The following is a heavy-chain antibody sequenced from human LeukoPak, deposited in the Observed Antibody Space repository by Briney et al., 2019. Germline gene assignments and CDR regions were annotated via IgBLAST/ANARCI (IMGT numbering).Heavy chain of an antibody. CDR3: AKDIRGSGREGNDAFDI. J-gene: IGHJ3*02. D-gene: IGHD3-10*01. V-gene: IGHV3-9*01. CDR2: ISWNSGSI. CDR1: GFTFDDYA. Sequence: GGSLRLSCAASGFTFDDYAMHWVRQAPGKGLEWVSGISWNSGSIGYADSVKGRFTISRDNAKNSLYLQMNSLRAEDTALYYCAKDIRGSGREGNDAFDIWGQGTMVTVSS.